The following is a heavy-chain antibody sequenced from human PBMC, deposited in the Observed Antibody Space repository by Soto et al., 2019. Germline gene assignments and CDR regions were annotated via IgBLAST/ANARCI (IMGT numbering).Heavy chain of an antibody. CDR1: GFAFSTFG. J-gene: IGHJ4*02. CDR2: IWHNGNEK. V-gene: IGHV3-33*01. CDR3: TRDPGQDDDMDY. D-gene: IGHD1-1*01. Sequence: QVQVVESGGGVGQPGRSLRLSCAASGFAFSTFGMHWVRQVPGQGLEWVAVIWHNGNEKYYADYAKGRFTISRDNSKNILYMEMNSLRVDDTAVFYCTRDPGQDDDMDYWGAGTLVTVSS.